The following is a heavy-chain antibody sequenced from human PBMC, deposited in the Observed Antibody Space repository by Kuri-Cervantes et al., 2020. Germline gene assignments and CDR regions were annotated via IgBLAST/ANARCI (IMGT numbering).Heavy chain of an antibody. CDR2: TIPIFGTT. D-gene: IGHD1-26*01. J-gene: IGHJ3*02. CDR1: GGTFSRNA. Sequence: SVKVSCKASGGTFSRNAISWVRQAPGQGLEWMGGTIPIFGTTYRAQKFQGRVTFTTDESTSTAYMELSSLRSEDTAVYYCARDRVVGALRAFDIWGQGTMVTVSS. CDR3: ARDRVVGALRAFDI. V-gene: IGHV1-69*05.